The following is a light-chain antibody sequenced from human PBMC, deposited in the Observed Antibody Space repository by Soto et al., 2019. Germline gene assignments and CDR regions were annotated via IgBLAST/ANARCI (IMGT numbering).Light chain of an antibody. Sequence: DIQMTQSPSSLSASVGDRVTITCRASQGISNYLAWYQHKPGKVPKLLIYAASTLQSGVPSRFSGSGSGTDFTLTISRLQPEDVATYYCQKYNSFGTFGPGTKVDIK. CDR3: QKYNSFGT. CDR2: AAS. CDR1: QGISNY. V-gene: IGKV1-27*01. J-gene: IGKJ3*01.